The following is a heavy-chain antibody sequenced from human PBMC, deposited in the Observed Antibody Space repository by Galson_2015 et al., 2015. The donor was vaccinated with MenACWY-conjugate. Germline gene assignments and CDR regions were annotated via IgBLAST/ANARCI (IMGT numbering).Heavy chain of an antibody. CDR1: GYTLTDYY. J-gene: IGHJ6*03. D-gene: IGHD1-1*01. CDR2: INPNSGDT. Sequence: QSGAEVKKPGASVRVSCKASGYTLTDYYIHWVRQAPGQGLEWMGWINPNSGDTNYAQKFQDWVTMTRDTSISTAYMELSSLRSDDTAVYYCARGDMNWNGGYYYYYMDVWGKGTTVTVSS. V-gene: IGHV1-2*04. CDR3: ARGDMNWNGGYYYYYMDV.